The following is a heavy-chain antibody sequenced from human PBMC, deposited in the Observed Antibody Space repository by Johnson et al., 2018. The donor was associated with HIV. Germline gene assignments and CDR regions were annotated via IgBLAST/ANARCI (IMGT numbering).Heavy chain of an antibody. Sequence: QMLLVESGGGVVQPGRSLRLSCAASGFTFSTYGMHWVRQAPGKGLEWVAVTSYDGGNKYYADSVKGRLTISRDNSKNTLYLQMNSLRVEDTAMYYCARGPILEWLSGDGFDMWGQGTKVTV. J-gene: IGHJ3*02. CDR1: GFTFSTYG. D-gene: IGHD3-3*01. V-gene: IGHV3-30*19. CDR3: ARGPILEWLSGDGFDM. CDR2: TSYDGGNK.